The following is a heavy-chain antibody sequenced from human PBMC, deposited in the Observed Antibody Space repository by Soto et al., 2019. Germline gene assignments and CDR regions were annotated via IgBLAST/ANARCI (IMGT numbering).Heavy chain of an antibody. CDR1: GCSISRTTYY. D-gene: IGHD6-13*01. CDR3: ATAAAFTEGGFDF. V-gene: IGHV4-39*01. Sequence: SETLSLTCTVSGCSISRTTYYWGWVRQPPGKGLEWIGSLYYSGTSYYNPSLQSRVTLSVDTSKNQFSLKLTSVTAADMAVYYCATAAAFTEGGFDFGGQGTLVTVSS. CDR2: LYYSGTS. J-gene: IGHJ4*02.